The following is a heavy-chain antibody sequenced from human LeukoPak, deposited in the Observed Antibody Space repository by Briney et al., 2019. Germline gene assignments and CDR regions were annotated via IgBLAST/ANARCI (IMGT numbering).Heavy chain of an antibody. CDR1: GGSISSGSYY. V-gene: IGHV4-61*02. CDR2: IYTSGST. J-gene: IGHJ6*03. Sequence: PSETLSLTCTVSGGSISSGSYYWSWIRQPAGKGLEWIGRIYTSGSTNYNPSLKSRVTISVDTSKNQFSLKLSSVTAADTAVYYCARLQKLEDLLRRPLYMDVWGKGTTVTVSS. D-gene: IGHD3-22*01. CDR3: ARLQKLEDLLRRPLYMDV.